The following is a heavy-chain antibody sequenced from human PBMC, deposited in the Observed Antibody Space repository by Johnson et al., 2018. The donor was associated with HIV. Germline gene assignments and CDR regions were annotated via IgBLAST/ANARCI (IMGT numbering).Heavy chain of an antibody. Sequence: EHLVESGGAVVQPGGSLRLSCAASGFTFTNYDMHWVRQAPGKGLEWVSRLNGDGSGTDYADSVKGRFTISSDNAKNTLYLQMNSLRAEDTAVYYCTRGRHSLDAFDVWGQGTMVTVSS. V-gene: IGHV3-74*02. CDR1: GFTFTNYD. J-gene: IGHJ3*01. CDR2: LNGDGSGT. CDR3: TRGRHSLDAFDV. D-gene: IGHD2-21*01.